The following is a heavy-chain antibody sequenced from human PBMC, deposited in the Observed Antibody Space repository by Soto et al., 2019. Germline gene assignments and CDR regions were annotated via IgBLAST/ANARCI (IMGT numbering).Heavy chain of an antibody. V-gene: IGHV4-59*01. J-gene: IGHJ4*02. CDR1: GDSISFDF. CDR3: VSCDRQSGRYALDY. Sequence: PSGTLSLTCTVSGDSISFDFWSWIRQPPGKGLEWIGYVYYDGSTNYNPSLESRVTMSIDTSKNQFSLKLSSVIAADTAVYYCVSCDRQSGRYALDYWGQGTLVTVSS. CDR2: VYYDGST. D-gene: IGHD3-10*01.